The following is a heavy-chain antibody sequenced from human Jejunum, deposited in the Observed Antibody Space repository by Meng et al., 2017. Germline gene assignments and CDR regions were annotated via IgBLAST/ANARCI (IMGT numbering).Heavy chain of an antibody. CDR1: GGSLSGSD. Sequence: QVQITRVGVGPVRLSLTLSLPVEVVGGSLSGSDRTWNRQSHGKGLEWIGEINHIGGTNYNLSLKSRVFISIDTSKNQFSLKLTSVTAAETAVYFCARERKVIRPNNGDDREVYFHHWGQGTLVTVSS. J-gene: IGHJ1*01. CDR3: ARERKVIRPNNGDDREVYFHH. V-gene: IGHV4-34*01. CDR2: INHIGGT. D-gene: IGHD3-22*01.